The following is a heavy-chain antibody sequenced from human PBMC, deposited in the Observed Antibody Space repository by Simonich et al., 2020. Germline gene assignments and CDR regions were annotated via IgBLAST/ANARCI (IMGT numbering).Heavy chain of an antibody. D-gene: IGHD6-6*01. J-gene: IGHJ3*02. CDR2: NKPNSGGT. CDR3: ARARLYSSSHAFDI. CDR1: GYTFTGYY. Sequence: QVQLVQSGAEVKKPGASVKVSCKASGYTFTGYYMHWVQQAPGQGLECVGCNKPNSGGTNYAQKCQGRVTRTRDTSSSAADMELSRLRSDDTAVYYCARARLYSSSHAFDIWGQGTMVTVSS. V-gene: IGHV1-2*02.